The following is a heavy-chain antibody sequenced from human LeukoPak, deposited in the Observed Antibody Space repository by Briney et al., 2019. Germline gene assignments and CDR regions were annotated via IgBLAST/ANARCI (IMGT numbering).Heavy chain of an antibody. CDR1: GFTFSSYG. CDR2: ISYDGSNK. Sequence: GGSLRLSCAASGFTFSSYGMHWVRQAPGKGLEWVAVISYDGSNKYYADSVKGRFTISRDDSKNTLYLQMNSVIAEDTAVYYCASGTYGTWIQRHDAFDIWGQGTMVTVSS. D-gene: IGHD5-18*01. J-gene: IGHJ3*02. CDR3: ASGTYGTWIQRHDAFDI. V-gene: IGHV3-30*03.